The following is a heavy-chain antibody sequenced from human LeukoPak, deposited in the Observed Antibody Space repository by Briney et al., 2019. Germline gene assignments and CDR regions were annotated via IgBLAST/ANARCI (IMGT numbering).Heavy chain of an antibody. CDR2: IYYSGST. Sequence: PSETLSLTCTVSGGSISSYYWSWLRQPPGKGLEWIGYIYYSGSTNYNPSLKSRVTISVDTSKNQFSLKLSSVTAADTAVYYCARVSVAAGLDYWGQGTLVTVSS. D-gene: IGHD6-13*01. V-gene: IGHV4-59*01. J-gene: IGHJ4*02. CDR1: GGSISSYY. CDR3: ARVSVAAGLDY.